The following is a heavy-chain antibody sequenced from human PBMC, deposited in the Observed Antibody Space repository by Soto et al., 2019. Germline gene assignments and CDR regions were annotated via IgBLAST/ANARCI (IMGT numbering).Heavy chain of an antibody. CDR1: GGTFRSYA. J-gene: IGHJ6*02. V-gene: IGHV1-69*13. D-gene: IGHD6-25*01. Sequence: SVKVSCKASGGTFRSYAISWVRQAPGQGLEWMGGIIPIFGTANYAQKFQGRVTITADESTSTAYMELSSLRSEDTAVYYCASDREQRPDYYGMDFRCQGTTGTVSS. CDR2: IIPIFGTA. CDR3: ASDREQRPDYYGMDF.